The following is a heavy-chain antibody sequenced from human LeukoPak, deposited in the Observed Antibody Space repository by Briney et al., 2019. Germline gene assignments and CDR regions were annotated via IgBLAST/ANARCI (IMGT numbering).Heavy chain of an antibody. Sequence: PGGSLRLSCAASGFTFSSYAMHWVRQAPGKGLEYVSAISSNGGGTYYANSVEGRFTISRDNSKNTLYLQMGSLRVEDMAVYYCAREDGRWKLHYWGQGTLVTVSS. CDR3: AREDGRWKLHY. CDR1: GFTFSSYA. J-gene: IGHJ4*02. V-gene: IGHV3-64*01. D-gene: IGHD1-26*01. CDR2: ISSNGGGT.